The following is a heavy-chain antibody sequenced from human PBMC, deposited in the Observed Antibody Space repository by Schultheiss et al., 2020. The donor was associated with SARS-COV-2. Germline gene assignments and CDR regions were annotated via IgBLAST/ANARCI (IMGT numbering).Heavy chain of an antibody. Sequence: GGSLRLSCAASGFTFSNYAISWVRQAPGKGLEWVSAISGSGGSTFNADSVKGRFTISRDNSKNTLYLQMNTLRAEDTAVYYCAKEIYTGYDGFDYWGQGTLVTVSS. J-gene: IGHJ4*02. CDR3: AKEIYTGYDGFDY. V-gene: IGHV3-23*01. D-gene: IGHD5-12*01. CDR2: ISGSGGST. CDR1: GFTFSNYA.